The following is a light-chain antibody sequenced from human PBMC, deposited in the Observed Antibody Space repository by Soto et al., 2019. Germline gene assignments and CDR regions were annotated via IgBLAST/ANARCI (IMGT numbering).Light chain of an antibody. Sequence: DIQMTQSPSSVSASVGDRVTITCRASQGISSLLAWYQQKPGKAPNLLIHTASSLQSGVPSRFSGSRSGTDFTLPISSLQPEDFATYFCQQANSFPLSFGGGTKVEIK. CDR2: TAS. CDR1: QGISSL. CDR3: QQANSFPLS. J-gene: IGKJ4*01. V-gene: IGKV1-12*01.